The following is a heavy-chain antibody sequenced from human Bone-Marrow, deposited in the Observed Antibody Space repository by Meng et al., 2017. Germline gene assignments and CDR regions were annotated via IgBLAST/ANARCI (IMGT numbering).Heavy chain of an antibody. V-gene: IGHV4-39*01. CDR1: GGSISTSGYY. D-gene: IGHD1-7*01. J-gene: IGHJ4*02. Sequence: QPQLQESGPGLVRPSVAPSLPCSVSGGSISTSGYYWGWIRQPPGKGLEWIGSIGHSGFTYYTPSLKSRVTVSIDTSRNQFSLWLTSVTAADTAVYYCGRDQGRELINHWGQGTLVTVSS. CDR2: IGHSGFT. CDR3: GRDQGRELINH.